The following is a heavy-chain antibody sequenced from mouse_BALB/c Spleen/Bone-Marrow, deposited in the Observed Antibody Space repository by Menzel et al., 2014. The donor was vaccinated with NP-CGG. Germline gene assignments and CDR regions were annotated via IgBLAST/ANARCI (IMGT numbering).Heavy chain of an antibody. J-gene: IGHJ4*01. D-gene: IGHD2-14*01. CDR1: GYAFXSYW. CDR2: IYPGDGDT. V-gene: IGHV1-80*01. Sequence: QVQLQQSGAELVRPGSSVKISCKASGYAFXSYWMNWVKQRPGQGLEWIGQIYPGDGDTNYNGNFKDKATLTVDRSSSTAFMQLSSLTSEDSAVYFCARWYRDPHFAMDYWGPGTSVTVSS. CDR3: ARWYRDPHFAMDY.